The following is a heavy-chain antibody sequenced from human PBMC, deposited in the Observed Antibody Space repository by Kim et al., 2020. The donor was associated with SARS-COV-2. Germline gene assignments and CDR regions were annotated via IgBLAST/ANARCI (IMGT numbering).Heavy chain of an antibody. CDR1: GFTFSTYA. CDR2: ITGSSENT. D-gene: IGHD2-2*02. J-gene: IGHJ4*02. V-gene: IGHV3-23*01. CDR3: VKGTPSIYGNFDY. Sequence: GGSLRHSCAASGFTFSTYAMTWVRQAPGKGLEWVSVITGSSENTYYADSVKGRFAISRDNSKNTLYLQMNSLRAEDTAVYYWVKGTPSIYGNFDYWGQGTLVTVSS.